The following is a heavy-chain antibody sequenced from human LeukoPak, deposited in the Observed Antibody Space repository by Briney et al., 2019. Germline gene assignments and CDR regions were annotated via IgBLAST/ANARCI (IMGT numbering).Heavy chain of an antibody. V-gene: IGHV3-9*01. CDR3: AKDILSGAFDI. J-gene: IGHJ3*02. CDR1: GFTFDDYA. D-gene: IGHD6-25*01. Sequence: GGSLRLSCAASGFTFDDYAMHWVRQAPGKGLEWVSGISWNSGSIGYADSVKGRFTISRDNAKNSLYLQVNSLRAEDTALYYCAKDILSGAFDIWGQGTMVTVSS. CDR2: ISWNSGSI.